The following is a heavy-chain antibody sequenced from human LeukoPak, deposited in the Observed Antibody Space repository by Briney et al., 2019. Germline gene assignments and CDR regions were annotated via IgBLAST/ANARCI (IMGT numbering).Heavy chain of an antibody. J-gene: IGHJ5*02. Sequence: SGGSLRLSCAASGFTFSSYSMNWVRQAPGKGLERVSSISSSSSYIYYADSVKGRFTISRDNAKNSLYLQMNSLRAEDTAVYYCATQYYDFWSGYSRFDPWGQGTLVTVSS. CDR3: ATQYYDFWSGYSRFDP. D-gene: IGHD3-3*01. V-gene: IGHV3-21*01. CDR2: ISSSSSYI. CDR1: GFTFSSYS.